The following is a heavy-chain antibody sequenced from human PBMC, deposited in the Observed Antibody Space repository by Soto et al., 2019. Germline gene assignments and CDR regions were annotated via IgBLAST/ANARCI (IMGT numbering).Heavy chain of an antibody. Sequence: EVQLVESGGGLVQPGGSLRLSCAAAGFTFGDYGMNWVRQAPGKGLEWVSYIRGSSSPIYYTDSVRGRFTISIDNAKNSLYLQMDSLRAEDTAVYYWVRDSPATVRGISFDYWGPGTLVTVSS. CDR3: VRDSPATVRGISFDY. V-gene: IGHV3-48*01. D-gene: IGHD3-10*01. J-gene: IGHJ4*02. CDR2: IRGSSSPI. CDR1: GFTFGDYG.